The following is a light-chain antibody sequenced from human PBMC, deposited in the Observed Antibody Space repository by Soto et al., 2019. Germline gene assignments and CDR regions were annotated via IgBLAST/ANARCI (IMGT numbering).Light chain of an antibody. Sequence: EIVLTQSPGTLSLSPGDRATLSCRASQSVPSNYVAWYQQKSGQAPRPLMFGASFRAAGVPDRFSGSGSGTDFNLTISRLEPEDFAVYHCQQYGSSTTFGQGTKVESK. V-gene: IGKV3-20*01. CDR2: GAS. CDR1: QSVPSNY. CDR3: QQYGSSTT. J-gene: IGKJ1*01.